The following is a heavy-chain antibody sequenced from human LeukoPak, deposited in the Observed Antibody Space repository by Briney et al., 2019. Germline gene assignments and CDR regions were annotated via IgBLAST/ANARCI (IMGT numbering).Heavy chain of an antibody. D-gene: IGHD4-17*01. Sequence: GGSLRLSCAASGFKFYDYAMYWVRQVPGKGLEWVSGISWNSGRADYADSVKGRFAVSRDNAKNSLYLQMYSLRVEDTALYYCARAVGSYGDLYYFAMNVWGQGTTVTVSS. CDR3: ARAVGSYGDLYYFAMNV. CDR2: ISWNSGRA. J-gene: IGHJ6*02. V-gene: IGHV3-9*01. CDR1: GFKFYDYA.